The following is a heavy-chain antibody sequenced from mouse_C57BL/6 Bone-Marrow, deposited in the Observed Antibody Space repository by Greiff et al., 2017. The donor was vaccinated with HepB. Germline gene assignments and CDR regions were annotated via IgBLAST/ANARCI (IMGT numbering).Heavy chain of an antibody. V-gene: IGHV1-81*01. CDR2: IYPRSGNT. CDR1: GYTFTSYG. J-gene: IGHJ3*01. CDR3: ARNYYGNLPAY. Sequence: QVHVKQSGAELARPGASVKLSCKASGYTFTSYGISWVKQRTGQGLEWIGEIYPRSGNTYYNEKFKGKATLTADKSSSTAYMELRSLTSEDSAVYFCARNYYGNLPAYWGQGTLVTVSA. D-gene: IGHD2-1*01.